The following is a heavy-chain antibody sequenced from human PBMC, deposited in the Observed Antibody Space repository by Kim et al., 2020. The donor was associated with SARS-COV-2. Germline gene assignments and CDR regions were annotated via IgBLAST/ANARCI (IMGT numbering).Heavy chain of an antibody. Sequence: GGSLRLSCAASGFIIRTDWMTWVRQPPGKGLEWVGNIKEDGSEATYADSVQGRFTITRDNAKNSQYLQMNSLRAEDTAALYCLSNPGTFWGQSTLVIVSS. CDR3: LSNPGTF. V-gene: IGHV3-7*01. J-gene: IGHJ1*01. CDR1: GFIIRTDW. CDR2: IKEDGSEA. D-gene: IGHD3-10*01.